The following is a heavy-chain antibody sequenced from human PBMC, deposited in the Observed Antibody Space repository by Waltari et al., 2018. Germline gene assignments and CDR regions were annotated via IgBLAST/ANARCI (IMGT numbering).Heavy chain of an antibody. D-gene: IGHD2-8*01. CDR2: LYHAGNT. J-gene: IGHJ6*02. Sequence: EVQLVESGGHLIQPGRSLRVPCAASGFNVRSYYMNWVRQAPGKGLEWVSILYHAGNTYYADSVKGRFTFSRDNSKNTLYLQMNSLRAEDTAVYYCARGNTKYGMDVWGPGTTVTVSS. V-gene: IGHV3-53*01. CDR1: GFNVRSYY. CDR3: ARGNTKYGMDV.